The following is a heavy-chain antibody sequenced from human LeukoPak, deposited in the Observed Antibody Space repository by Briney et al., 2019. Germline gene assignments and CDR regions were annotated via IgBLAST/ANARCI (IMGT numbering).Heavy chain of an antibody. D-gene: IGHD3-22*01. CDR1: GFTFSSYS. J-gene: IGHJ6*03. CDR3: ATYHPNYYDSSGYYPYYYMDV. CDR2: ISSSSSYI. Sequence: GGSLRLSCAASGFTFSSYSMNWVRQAPGKGLEWVSSISSSSSYIYYADSVKGRFTISRDNAKNSLYLQMNGLRAEDTAVYYCATYHPNYYDSSGYYPYYYMDVWGKGTTVTVSS. V-gene: IGHV3-21*01.